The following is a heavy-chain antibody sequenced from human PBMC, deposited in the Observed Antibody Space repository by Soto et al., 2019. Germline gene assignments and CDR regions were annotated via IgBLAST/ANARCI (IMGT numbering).Heavy chain of an antibody. CDR2: ISAHNGNT. J-gene: IGHJ4*02. Sequence: QVHLVQSGPEVKEPGASVRVSCKASGYTFTSYGITWARQAPGQGLEWMGWISAHNGNTDYAQKLQGRVIVTRDTSTSTAYMELRSLRSDDTAVYYCARGRYGDYWGQGALVTVSS. CDR1: GYTFTSYG. V-gene: IGHV1-18*01. CDR3: ARGRYGDY. D-gene: IGHD1-1*01.